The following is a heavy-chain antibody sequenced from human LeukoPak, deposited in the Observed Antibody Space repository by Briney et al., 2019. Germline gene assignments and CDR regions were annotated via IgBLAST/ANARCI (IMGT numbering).Heavy chain of an antibody. V-gene: IGHV3-11*04. CDR3: AKDYSSGWRNAFDI. D-gene: IGHD6-19*01. J-gene: IGHJ3*02. CDR1: GFTFSDYY. Sequence: GGSLRLSCAASGFTFSDYYMSWIRQAPGKGLEWVSYITGSGSTIYYADSVKGRFTISRDNAKNSLYLQMNSLRAEDTAVYYCAKDYSSGWRNAFDIWGQGTMVTVSS. CDR2: ITGSGSTI.